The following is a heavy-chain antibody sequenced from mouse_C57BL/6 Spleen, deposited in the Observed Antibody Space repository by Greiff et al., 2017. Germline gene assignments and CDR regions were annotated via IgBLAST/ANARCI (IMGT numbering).Heavy chain of an antibody. Sequence: VKLMESGAELVKPGASVKISCKASGYAFSSYWMNWVEQRPGKGLEWIGQIYPGDGDTNYNGKFKGKATLTADKSSSTAYMQLSSLTSEDSAVYFCARGGSSGYWFAYWGQGTLVTVSA. CDR3: ARGGSSGYWFAY. J-gene: IGHJ3*01. CDR2: IYPGDGDT. D-gene: IGHD3-2*02. CDR1: GYAFSSYW. V-gene: IGHV1-80*01.